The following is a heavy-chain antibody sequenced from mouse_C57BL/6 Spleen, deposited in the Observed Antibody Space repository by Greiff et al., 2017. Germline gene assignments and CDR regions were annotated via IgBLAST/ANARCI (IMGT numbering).Heavy chain of an antibody. CDR1: GYTFTDYY. V-gene: IGHV1-26*01. CDR3: ARETSGGFAY. J-gene: IGHJ3*01. CDR2: INPNNGGT. D-gene: IGHD3-2*01. Sequence: EVQLQQSGPELVKPGASVKISCKASGYTFTDYYMNWVKQSHGKSLEWIGDINPNNGGTSYNQKFKGKATLTVDKSSSTAYMELRSLTSEDSAVYYCARETSGGFAYWGQGTLVTVSA.